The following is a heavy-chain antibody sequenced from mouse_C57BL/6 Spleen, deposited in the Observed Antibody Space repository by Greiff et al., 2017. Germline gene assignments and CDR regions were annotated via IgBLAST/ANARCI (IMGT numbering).Heavy chain of an antibody. D-gene: IGHD1-1*02. CDR1: GYSITSGYY. J-gene: IGHJ1*03. Sequence: EVQLQESGPGLVKPSQSLSLTCSVTGYSITSGYYWNWIRQFPGNKLEWMGYISYDGSNNYNPSLKNRISITRDTSKNQFFLKLNSVTTEDTATYYCARERDYGRYWYFDVWGTGTTVTVSS. CDR2: ISYDGSN. V-gene: IGHV3-6*01. CDR3: ARERDYGRYWYFDV.